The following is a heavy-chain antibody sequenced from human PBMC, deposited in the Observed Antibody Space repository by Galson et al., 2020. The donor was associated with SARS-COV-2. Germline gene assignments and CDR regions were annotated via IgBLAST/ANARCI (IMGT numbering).Heavy chain of an antibody. CDR3: AREGTEGYSSSWYPAYDYYGMDV. J-gene: IGHJ6*02. Sequence: ASETLSLTCAVSGGSISSSTWWSWVRQPPGKGPEWIGEIYHSGSTNYNPSLKNRVTISVDKSKNQFSMKLSSVTAADTAVYYCAREGTEGYSSSWYPAYDYYGMDVWGQGTTVTVSS. V-gene: IGHV4-4*02. D-gene: IGHD6-13*01. CDR1: GGSISSSTW. CDR2: IYHSGST.